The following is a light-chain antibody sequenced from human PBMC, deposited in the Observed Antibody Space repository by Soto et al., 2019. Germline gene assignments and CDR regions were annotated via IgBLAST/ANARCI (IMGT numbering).Light chain of an antibody. CDR3: QKYDRAPAM. CDR2: AAS. CDR1: QDIKKV. V-gene: IGKV1-27*01. J-gene: IGKJ1*01. Sequence: DIQLTQSPSSLSASRGDRVTITCRASQDIKKVLAWYQQRPGKVPDLLIYAASTLRSGVPSRFSGNASGTDFSFTISSLQPEDVATYYCQKYDRAPAMFGQGTKVDIK.